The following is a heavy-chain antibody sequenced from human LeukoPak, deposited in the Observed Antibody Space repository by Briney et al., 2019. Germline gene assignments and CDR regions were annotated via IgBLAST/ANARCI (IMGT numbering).Heavy chain of an antibody. Sequence: ASVKVSCKASGYTFTSYGISWVRQAPGQGLEWMGWISAYNGNTSYAQKLQGRVTMTTDTSTSTAYMELRSLRSDDTAVYYCARVASSWYSGYYYYMDVWGKGTTVTVSS. CDR2: ISAYNGNT. D-gene: IGHD6-13*01. J-gene: IGHJ6*03. V-gene: IGHV1-18*01. CDR3: ARVASSWYSGYYYYMDV. CDR1: GYTFTSYG.